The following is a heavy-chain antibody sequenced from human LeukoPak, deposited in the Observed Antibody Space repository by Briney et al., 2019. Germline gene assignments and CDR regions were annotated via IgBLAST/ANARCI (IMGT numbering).Heavy chain of an antibody. CDR1: GGTFSSYA. CDR2: IIPIFGIA. CDR3: ARPYGSGSYYVDY. Sequence: SVKVSCKASGGTFSSYAISWVRQAPGQGLEWMGRIIPIFGIANYAQKFQGRVTITADKSTSTAYMELSSLRSEDTAVYYCARPYGSGSYYVDYWGQGTLVTVSS. J-gene: IGHJ4*02. V-gene: IGHV1-69*04. D-gene: IGHD3-10*01.